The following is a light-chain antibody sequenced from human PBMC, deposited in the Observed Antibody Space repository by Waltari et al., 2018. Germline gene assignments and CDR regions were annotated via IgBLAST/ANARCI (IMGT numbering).Light chain of an antibody. CDR3: QVWDSGADHVV. CDR1: NIGSKS. V-gene: IGLV3-21*02. J-gene: IGLJ2*01. CDR2: NDS. Sequence: SYVLTQPPSVSVAPGQTASITCGGNNIGSKSVHWYQQMPGQAPVLVVYNDSDRPSGIPERFSGSNSGNTATLTISRVEAGDEADYYCQVWDSGADHVVFGGGTKLTVL.